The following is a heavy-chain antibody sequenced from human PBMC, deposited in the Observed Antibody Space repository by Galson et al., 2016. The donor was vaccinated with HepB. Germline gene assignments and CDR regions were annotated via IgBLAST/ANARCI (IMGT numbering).Heavy chain of an antibody. CDR1: GFTFSTYA. Sequence: SLRLSCAASGFTFSTYAMHWVRQAPGKGLEWVAVISYDGSHKHYRGSVKGRFTISRDNSKNTLYLQMNSLRREDTAVYYCARPRRWPQYYYGLDVWGQGTTVTVSS. CDR3: ARPRRWPQYYYGLDV. CDR2: ISYDGSHK. D-gene: IGHD5-24*01. V-gene: IGHV3-30-3*01. J-gene: IGHJ6*02.